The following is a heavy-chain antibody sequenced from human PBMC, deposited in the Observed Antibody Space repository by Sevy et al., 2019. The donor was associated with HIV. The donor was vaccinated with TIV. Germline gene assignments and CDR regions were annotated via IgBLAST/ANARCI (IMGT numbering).Heavy chain of an antibody. CDR2: ISRSGRST. D-gene: IGHD2-15*01. V-gene: IGHV3-23*01. CDR3: AKGYCDGGSCPRDYYYYGMDV. J-gene: IGHJ6*02. Sequence: GGSLRLSCAASGFTFSSYGMHWVRQAPGKGLEWVSSISRSGRSTYSADSVEGRFTISRDNFKNTLYLQLSSLRVDDTAVYYCAKGYCDGGSCPRDYYYYGMDVWGQGTTVTVSS. CDR1: GFTFSSYG.